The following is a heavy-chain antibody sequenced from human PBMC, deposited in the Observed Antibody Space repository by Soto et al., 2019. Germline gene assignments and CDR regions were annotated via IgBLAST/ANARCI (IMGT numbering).Heavy chain of an antibody. CDR2: IYPGDSDT. CDR3: ARRLGRSGIGGLGYFDY. V-gene: IGHV5-51*01. Sequence: EVQLVQSGAEVKTPGASLQISCKGSGYSCTTYWIGWVRHMPGKGLGWMGIIYPGDSDTRYSPSFQGMVTISAYKSNSTAYLQWRSQKASDTAMYYCARRLGRSGIGGLGYFDYWGQGTLVTVSS. D-gene: IGHD1-26*01. J-gene: IGHJ4*02. CDR1: GYSCTTYW.